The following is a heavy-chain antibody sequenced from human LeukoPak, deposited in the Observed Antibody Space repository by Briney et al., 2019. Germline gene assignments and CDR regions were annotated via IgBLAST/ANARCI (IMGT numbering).Heavy chain of an antibody. D-gene: IGHD3-16*01. Sequence: ASVKVSCKASGYSFSDNGLNWVRQAPGQGLEWMGWISPYNGNTKYVENLEGRVTMTTDASTNTAYMELRSLTSDDTAVYYCVREGLGEYMAHDAFDLWGQGTMVIVSS. V-gene: IGHV1-18*04. CDR3: VREGLGEYMAHDAFDL. J-gene: IGHJ3*01. CDR2: ISPYNGNT. CDR1: GYSFSDNG.